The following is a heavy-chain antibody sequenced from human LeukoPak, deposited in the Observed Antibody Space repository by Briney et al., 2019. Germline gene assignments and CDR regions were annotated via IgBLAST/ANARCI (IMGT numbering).Heavy chain of an antibody. V-gene: IGHV3-11*01. CDR2: ISSSGSTI. CDR1: GFTFSSYA. Sequence: GGSLRLSCSASGFTFSSYAMSWIRQAPGKGLEWVSYISSSGSTIYYADSVKGRFTVSRDNAKNSLYLQMSSLRAEDTAVYYCARLTEDAFDIWGQGTMVTVSS. CDR3: ARLTEDAFDI. J-gene: IGHJ3*02. D-gene: IGHD2-8*02.